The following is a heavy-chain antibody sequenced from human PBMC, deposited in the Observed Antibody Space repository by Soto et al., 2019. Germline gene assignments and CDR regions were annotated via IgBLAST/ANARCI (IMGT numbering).Heavy chain of an antibody. V-gene: IGHV4-31*03. D-gene: IGHD4-17*01. Sequence: QVQLQESGPGLLKPSQTLSLTCTVSGGSIENGGYYWIWIRQHPEKGLEWLGTIHYTGSAFYNPSVKSRVAMSVDTSKNHFSLTLTSVTVADTATYYCARRGDYATTWGQGSLVVVSS. CDR3: ARRGDYATT. CDR1: GGSIENGGYY. J-gene: IGHJ5*02. CDR2: IHYTGSA.